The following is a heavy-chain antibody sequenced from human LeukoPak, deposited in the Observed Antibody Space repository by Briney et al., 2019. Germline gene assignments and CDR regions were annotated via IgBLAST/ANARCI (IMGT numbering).Heavy chain of an antibody. CDR1: GYTFTSYG. CDR3: ARTYYDFWSGYYYY. J-gene: IGHJ4*02. V-gene: IGHV1-18*01. Sequence: ASVKVSCKASGYTFTSYGISWVRQAPGQGLEWMGWISAYNGNTNYAQKLQGRVTMTTDTPTSTAFMELSSLRSDDTAVYYCARTYYDFWSGYYYYWGQGTLVTVSS. D-gene: IGHD3-3*01. CDR2: ISAYNGNT.